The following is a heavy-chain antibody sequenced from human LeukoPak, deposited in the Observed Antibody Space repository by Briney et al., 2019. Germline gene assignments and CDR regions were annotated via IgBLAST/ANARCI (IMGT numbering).Heavy chain of an antibody. CDR2: IYYSGST. CDR3: ARGYSSGSLYYFDY. V-gene: IGHV4-31*03. D-gene: IGHD6-19*01. CDR1: GGSISSGGYY. J-gene: IGHJ4*02. Sequence: SETLSLTCTVSGGSISSGGYYWSWIRQHPGKGLERIGYIYYSGSTYYNPSLKSRVTISVDTSKNQFSLKLSSVTAADTAVYYCARGYSSGSLYYFDYWGQGTLVTVSS.